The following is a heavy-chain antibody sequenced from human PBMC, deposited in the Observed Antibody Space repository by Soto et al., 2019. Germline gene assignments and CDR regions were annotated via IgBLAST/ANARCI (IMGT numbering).Heavy chain of an antibody. V-gene: IGHV4-31*03. CDR3: ARAVKGHLYWLLSEYYFDY. CDR2: IYYSGST. J-gene: IGHJ4*02. CDR1: GGSISSGGYY. D-gene: IGHD3-9*01. Sequence: QVQLQESGPGLVKPSQTLSLTCTVSGGSISSGGYYWSRIRQHPGKGLEWIGYIYYSGSTYYNPSLKSRVTISGDTSKNQFSLKLSSVTAADTAVYYCARAVKGHLYWLLSEYYFDYWGQGTLVTVSS.